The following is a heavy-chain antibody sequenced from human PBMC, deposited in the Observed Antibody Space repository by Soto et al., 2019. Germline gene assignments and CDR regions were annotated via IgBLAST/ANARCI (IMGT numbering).Heavy chain of an antibody. D-gene: IGHD5-18*01. CDR3: ARGGYNYGYLYAY. J-gene: IGHJ4*02. CDR1: GYSFTSYW. V-gene: IGHV5-51*01. CDR2: IYPGDSDT. Sequence: GESLKISCKGSGYSFTSYWIGWVRQMPGKGLEWMGIIYPGDSDTRYSPSFQGQVTISADKSITTAYLQWSSLKASDTAMYYCARGGYNYGYLYAYWGQGALVTVSS.